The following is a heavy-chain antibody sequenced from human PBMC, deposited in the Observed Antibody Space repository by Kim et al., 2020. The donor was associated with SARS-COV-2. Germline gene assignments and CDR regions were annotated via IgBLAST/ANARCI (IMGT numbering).Heavy chain of an antibody. V-gene: IGHV3-30*03. CDR3: ATDPGV. CDR2: ISYDGSNK. Sequence: GGSLRLSCAASGFTFSSYGMHWVRQAPGKGLEWVAVISYDGSNKYYADSVKGRFTISRDNSKNTLYLQMNSLRAEDTAVYYCATDPGVWGQGTLVTVSS. CDR1: GFTFSSYG. D-gene: IGHD3-10*01. J-gene: IGHJ4*02.